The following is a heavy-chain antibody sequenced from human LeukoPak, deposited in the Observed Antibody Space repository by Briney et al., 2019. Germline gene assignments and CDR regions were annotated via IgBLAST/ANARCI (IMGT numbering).Heavy chain of an antibody. D-gene: IGHD1-1*01. J-gene: IGHJ6*03. CDR3: VRGPPRGKYYYLDV. CDR2: IVTASDT. Sequence: GGSLRLSCAASGFTFSSFDMHWVRQPTGQGLEWASTIVTASDTYYPVSVEGRFTLSRDNAKNSLYLQMNSLTAGDTAVYYCVRGPPRGKYYYLDVWGKGTTVSVCS. CDR1: GFTFSSFD. V-gene: IGHV3-13*01.